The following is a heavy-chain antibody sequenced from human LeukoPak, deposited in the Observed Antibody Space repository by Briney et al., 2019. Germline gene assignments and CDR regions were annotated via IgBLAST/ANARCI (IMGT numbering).Heavy chain of an antibody. V-gene: IGHV4-4*07. CDR2: IHSSGST. CDR1: GGSIRNDY. D-gene: IGHD3-9*01. CDR3: ARDRGVEAYGPGYFPFDD. J-gene: IGHJ4*02. Sequence: SETLSLTCTVSGGSIRNDYWNWIRQPAGEGLEWIGRIHSSGSTNYNPFLRSRAAMSVDMSKNQFSLKLSSVTAADTAVYYCARDRGVEAYGPGYFPFDDWGQGTLVTVSS.